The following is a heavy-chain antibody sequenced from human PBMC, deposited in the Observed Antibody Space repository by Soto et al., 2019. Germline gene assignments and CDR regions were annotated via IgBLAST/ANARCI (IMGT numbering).Heavy chain of an antibody. Sequence: GASVKVSCKASGGTFSSYAISWVRQAPGQGLEWMGGIIPIFGTANYAQKFRGRVTITADKSTSTAYMELSSLRSEDTAVYYCARGGDGYNSLFDYWGQGTLVTVSS. CDR1: GGTFSSYA. CDR3: ARGGDGYNSLFDY. CDR2: IIPIFGTA. D-gene: IGHD5-12*01. J-gene: IGHJ4*02. V-gene: IGHV1-69*06.